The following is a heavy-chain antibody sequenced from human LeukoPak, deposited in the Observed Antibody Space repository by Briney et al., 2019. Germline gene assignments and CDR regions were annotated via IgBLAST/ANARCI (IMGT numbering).Heavy chain of an antibody. Sequence: PGGPQSLSRAAPGFPLSSNPISCVRQAPGKGLEWVSVIYSGGSTNYADSVKGRFTISRDNPKISLYLQMNSLRAEDTAVYYCARDLSFGSGYYVRPGYWGQGTLVTVSS. J-gene: IGHJ4*02. CDR2: IYSGGST. CDR3: ARDLSFGSGYYVRPGY. D-gene: IGHD3-22*01. V-gene: IGHV3-53*01. CDR1: GFPLSSNP.